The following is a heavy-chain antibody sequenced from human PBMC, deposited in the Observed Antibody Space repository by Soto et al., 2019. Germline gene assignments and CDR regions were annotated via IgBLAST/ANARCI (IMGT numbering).Heavy chain of an antibody. CDR2: ISSSSSYI. CDR1: GFTFSSYS. Sequence: PGGSLRLSGAASGFTFSSYSMNWVRQAPVKGLEWVSSISSSSSYIYYADSVKGRFTISRDNAKNSLYLQMNSLRAEDTAVYYCARRIQLGAFDIWGQGTMVTVSS. J-gene: IGHJ3*02. CDR3: ARRIQLGAFDI. D-gene: IGHD5-18*01. V-gene: IGHV3-21*01.